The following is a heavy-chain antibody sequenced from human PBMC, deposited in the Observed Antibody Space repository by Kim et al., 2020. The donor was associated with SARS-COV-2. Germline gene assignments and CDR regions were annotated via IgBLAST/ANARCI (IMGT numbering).Heavy chain of an antibody. V-gene: IGHV3-7*01. J-gene: IGHJ4*02. CDR2: MKQDGTEI. CDR1: GMSFSSYG. Sequence: GGSLRLSCVASGMSFSSYGMSWVRQAPGKGLEWVAYMKQDGTEIYYVDSVKGRFTISRDNAKNSLYLQMNSLRVDDTAVYYCPRGDFADWGQGTAVTV. CDR3: PRGDFAD.